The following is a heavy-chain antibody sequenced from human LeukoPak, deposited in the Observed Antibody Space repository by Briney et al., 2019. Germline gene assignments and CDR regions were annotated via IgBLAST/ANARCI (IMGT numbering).Heavy chain of an antibody. CDR3: AKRRVVIRLILVGFHKEAYYFHP. CDR2: ISGSGGST. V-gene: IGHV3-23*01. Sequence: GGSLRLSCAVSGITLSNYGMSWVRQAPGKGLEWVAGISGSGGSTNYAGSVKGRFTISRDNRKNTLYLQMNTRRGEDTAGYFCAKRRVVIRLILVGFHKEAYYFHPWRQGPLVTVSS. J-gene: IGHJ4*02. D-gene: IGHD2-2*01. CDR1: GITLSNYG.